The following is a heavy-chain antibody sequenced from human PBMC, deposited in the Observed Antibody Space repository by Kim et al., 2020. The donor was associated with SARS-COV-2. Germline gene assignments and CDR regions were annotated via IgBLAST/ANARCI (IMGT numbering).Heavy chain of an antibody. Sequence: VKGRFTISRDDPTNTASLQMNSLKTEDTAVYYCTSCSSTSCLYYYGMDVWGQGTTVTVSS. J-gene: IGHJ6*02. V-gene: IGHV3-73*01. D-gene: IGHD2-2*01. CDR3: TSCSSTSCLYYYGMDV.